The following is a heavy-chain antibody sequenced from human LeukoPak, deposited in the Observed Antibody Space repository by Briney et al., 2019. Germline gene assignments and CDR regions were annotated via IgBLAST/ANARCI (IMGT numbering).Heavy chain of an antibody. CDR1: GYTFTSYY. CDR2: INPSGGST. CDR3: AKDKGVWELPDY. V-gene: IGHV1-46*01. Sequence: GASVKVSCKASGYTFTSYYMHWVRQAPGQGLEWMGIINPSGGSTSYAQKSQGRVTMTRDTSTSTVYMELNSLRAEDTAVYYCAKDKGVWELPDYWGQGTLVTVSS. J-gene: IGHJ4*02. D-gene: IGHD1-26*01.